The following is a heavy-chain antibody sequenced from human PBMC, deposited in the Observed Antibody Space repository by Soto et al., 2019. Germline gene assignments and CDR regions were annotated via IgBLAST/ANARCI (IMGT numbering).Heavy chain of an antibody. Sequence: PSETLSLTCAVYGGSFSGYYWSWIRQPPGKGLEWIGEINHSGSTNYNPSLKSRVTISVDTPKNQFSLKLSSVTAADTAVYYCARAFLRAPYYYGSGRSYYYGMDVWGQGTTVTVSS. CDR3: ARAFLRAPYYYGSGRSYYYGMDV. D-gene: IGHD3-10*01. V-gene: IGHV4-34*01. CDR1: GGSFSGYY. CDR2: INHSGST. J-gene: IGHJ6*02.